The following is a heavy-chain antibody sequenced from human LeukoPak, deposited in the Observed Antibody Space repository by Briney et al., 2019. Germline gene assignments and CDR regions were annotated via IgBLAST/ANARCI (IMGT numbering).Heavy chain of an antibody. Sequence: GGSLRLSCAASGFPFSMVWMHWVRQAPGKGLMWVARITSDGSVTTYADSVRGRFSISRDNAKNTLYLQMNSLSAEDTAVYYCTKDSSIAFGSGRVSWFDPRGQGTLVTVSS. CDR2: ITSDGSVT. D-gene: IGHD3-10*01. V-gene: IGHV3-74*01. CDR1: GFPFSMVW. CDR3: TKDSSIAFGSGRVSWFDP. J-gene: IGHJ5*02.